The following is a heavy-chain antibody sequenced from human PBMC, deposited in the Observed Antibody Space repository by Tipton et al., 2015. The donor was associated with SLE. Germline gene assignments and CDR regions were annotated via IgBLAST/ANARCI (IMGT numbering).Heavy chain of an antibody. Sequence: TLSLTCSVSSGSMSNYYWSWIRQTPGKGLEWIGYVYYSGGTNYTPSLKGRVTISIDTSKNQFSLKLSSVTAADTAVYYCAREPVYYYYYMDVWGKGTTVTVSS. V-gene: IGHV4-59*12. J-gene: IGHJ6*03. CDR3: AREPVYYYYYMDV. CDR1: SGSMSNYY. CDR2: VYYSGGT.